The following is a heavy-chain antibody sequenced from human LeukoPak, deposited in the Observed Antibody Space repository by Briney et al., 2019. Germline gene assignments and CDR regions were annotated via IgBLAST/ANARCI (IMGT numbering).Heavy chain of an antibody. J-gene: IGHJ4*02. CDR2: IYYSGST. CDR3: ARVVGATPPYFDY. Sequence: SETLSLTCTVSGGSISSYDWSWIRQPPGKGLEWTGYIYYSGSTNYNPSLKSRVTISVDTSKNQFSLKLSSVTAADTAVYYCARVVGATPPYFDYWGQGTLVTVSS. CDR1: GGSISSYD. D-gene: IGHD1-26*01. V-gene: IGHV4-59*01.